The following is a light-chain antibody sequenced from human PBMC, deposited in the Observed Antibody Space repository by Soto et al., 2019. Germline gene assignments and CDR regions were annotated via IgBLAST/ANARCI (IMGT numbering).Light chain of an antibody. CDR2: GAS. V-gene: IGKV3-15*01. CDR3: QQHNNWPPWT. CDR1: QSVSSN. Sequence: DIVMTQSPATLPVSPGERATLSCRASQSVSSNLAWYQQKPGQAPRFLIYGASTRATGIPARFSGSGSGTEFTLTISSLQSEDFAVYYCQQHNNWPPWTFGQGTKVEIK. J-gene: IGKJ1*01.